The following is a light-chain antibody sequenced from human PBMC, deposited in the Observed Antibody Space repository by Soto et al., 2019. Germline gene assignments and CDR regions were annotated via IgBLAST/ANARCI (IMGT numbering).Light chain of an antibody. CDR1: QSVSSN. Sequence: EIVMTQSPATLSVSPGERATLSCRASQSVSSNLAWYQQKPGQAPRLLIYGASTRATGIPARFSGIGSGTDVTLTISSLQSEDFAVYYCQQYNNWPPYTFGQGTKLEIK. CDR3: QQYNNWPPYT. CDR2: GAS. J-gene: IGKJ2*01. V-gene: IGKV3-15*01.